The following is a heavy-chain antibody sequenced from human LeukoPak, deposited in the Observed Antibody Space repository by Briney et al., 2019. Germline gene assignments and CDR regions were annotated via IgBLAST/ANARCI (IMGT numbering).Heavy chain of an antibody. D-gene: IGHD5-18*01. J-gene: IGHJ4*02. CDR1: GGSISSYY. CDR2: IYYSGST. Sequence: SETLSLTCTVSGGSISSYYWSWIRQPPGKGLEWIGYIYYSGSTNYNPSLKSRVTISADTSKNQFSLKLSSVTAADTAVYYCARLSRYSYGYFDYWGQGTLVTVSS. CDR3: ARLSRYSYGYFDY. V-gene: IGHV4-59*08.